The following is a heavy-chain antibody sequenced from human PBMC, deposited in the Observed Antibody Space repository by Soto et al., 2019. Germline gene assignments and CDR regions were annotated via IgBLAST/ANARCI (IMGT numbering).Heavy chain of an antibody. CDR1: GFTFDDYA. J-gene: IGHJ4*02. CDR2: ISWNSGSI. CDR3: AKDNYDFWSVIDY. V-gene: IGHV3-9*01. Sequence: PGVYLGLSCAASGFTFDDYAMHWVRQAPGKGLEWVSGISWNSGSIGYADSVKGRFTISRDNAKNSLYLQMNSLRAEDTALYYCAKDNYDFWSVIDYWGQGTLVTVSS. D-gene: IGHD3-3*01.